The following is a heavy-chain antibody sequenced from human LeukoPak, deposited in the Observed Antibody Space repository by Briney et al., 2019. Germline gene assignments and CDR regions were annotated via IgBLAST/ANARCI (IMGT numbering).Heavy chain of an antibody. V-gene: IGHV4-34*01. CDR3: GVSTTRATARTIDY. D-gene: IGHD1-1*01. Sequence: SETLSLTCAVYGESFSAYFWTWLRQPPGKGLEWIGEISRGGSTNYSPSLKSRGTISLDTSKNQVSLTLGSVTAADTAMYYCGVSTTRATARTIDYWGQGTLVTVSS. J-gene: IGHJ4*02. CDR2: ISRGGST. CDR1: GESFSAYF.